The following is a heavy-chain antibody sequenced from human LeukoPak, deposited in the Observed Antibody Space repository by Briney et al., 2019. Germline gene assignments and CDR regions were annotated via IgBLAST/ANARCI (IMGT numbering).Heavy chain of an antibody. CDR1: GFTVSSNY. V-gene: IGHV3-53*01. CDR2: IYSGGST. J-gene: IGHJ3*02. Sequence: GGSLRLSCAASGFTVSSNYMSWVRQAPGKGLEWVSIIYSGGSTFHADSVKGRFIISRDNSKNTLYLQMNSLRAEDTAVYYCARGGSYLSAFDIWGQGTMVTVSS. CDR3: ARGGSYLSAFDI. D-gene: IGHD1-26*01.